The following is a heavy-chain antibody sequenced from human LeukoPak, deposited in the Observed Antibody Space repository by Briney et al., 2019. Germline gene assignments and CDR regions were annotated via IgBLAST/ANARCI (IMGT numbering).Heavy chain of an antibody. V-gene: IGHV3-30-3*01. Sequence: PGRSLRLSCAASGFTFSSYAMHWVRQAPGKGLEWVAVISYDGSNKYYADSVKGRFTISRDNSKNTLYLQMSSLRAEDTAVYYCAGWPDAFDIWGQGTMVTVSS. CDR3: AGWPDAFDI. J-gene: IGHJ3*02. D-gene: IGHD6-19*01. CDR1: GFTFSSYA. CDR2: ISYDGSNK.